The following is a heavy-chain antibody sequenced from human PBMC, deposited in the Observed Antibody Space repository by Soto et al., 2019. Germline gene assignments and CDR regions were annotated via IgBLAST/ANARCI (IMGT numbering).Heavy chain of an antibody. J-gene: IGHJ4*02. CDR3: ARDFYREGYDILTGYYTPDY. Sequence: GGSLRLSCAASGFTFSSYAMHWVRQAPGKGLEWVAVISYDGSNKYYADSVKGRFTISRDNSKNTLYLQMNSLRAEDTAVYYCARDFYREGYDILTGYYTPDYWGQGTLVTVSS. D-gene: IGHD3-9*01. CDR2: ISYDGSNK. V-gene: IGHV3-30-3*01. CDR1: GFTFSSYA.